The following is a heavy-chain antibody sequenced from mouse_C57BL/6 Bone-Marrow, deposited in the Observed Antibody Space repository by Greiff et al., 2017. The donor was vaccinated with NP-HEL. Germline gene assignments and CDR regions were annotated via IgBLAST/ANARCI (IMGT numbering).Heavy chain of an antibody. CDR2: IDPSDSYT. Sequence: VQLQQPGAELVMPGASVKLSCKASGYTFTSYWMHWVKQRPGQGLEWIGEIDPSDSYTNYNQKFKGKSTLTVDKSSSTAYMQLNSLASEDSAVYYCARGWYDVFAYWGQGTMVTVSA. D-gene: IGHD1-1*02. V-gene: IGHV1-69*01. J-gene: IGHJ3*01. CDR1: GYTFTSYW. CDR3: ARGWYDVFAY.